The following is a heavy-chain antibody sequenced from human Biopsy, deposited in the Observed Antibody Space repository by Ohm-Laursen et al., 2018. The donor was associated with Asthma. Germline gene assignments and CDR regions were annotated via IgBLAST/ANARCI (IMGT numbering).Heavy chain of an antibody. V-gene: IGHV3-21*01. D-gene: IGHD4-17*01. CDR1: GFTFSSYS. CDR3: ARDRYGDYVGWFDP. Sequence: SLRLSCAASGFTFSSYSMNWVRQAPGEGLEWVSSISSSSSYIYYADSVKGRFTISRDNAKNSLYLQMNSLRAEDTAVYYCARDRYGDYVGWFDPWGQGTLVTVSS. CDR2: ISSSSSYI. J-gene: IGHJ5*02.